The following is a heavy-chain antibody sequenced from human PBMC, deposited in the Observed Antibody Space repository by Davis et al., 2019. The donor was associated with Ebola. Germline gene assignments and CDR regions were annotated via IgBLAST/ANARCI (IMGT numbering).Heavy chain of an antibody. J-gene: IGHJ4*02. Sequence: ASVKVSCKASGYTFTSYDINWVRQATGQGLEWMGWMNPNSGNTGYAQKFQGRVTMTRNTSISTAYMELRSLRSDDTAVYYCARDQLLTVAWDYWGQGTLVTVSS. CDR1: GYTFTSYD. V-gene: IGHV1-8*01. CDR3: ARDQLLTVAWDY. CDR2: MNPNSGNT. D-gene: IGHD6-19*01.